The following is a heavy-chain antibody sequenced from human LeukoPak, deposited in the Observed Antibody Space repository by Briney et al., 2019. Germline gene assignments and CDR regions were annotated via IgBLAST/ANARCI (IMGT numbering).Heavy chain of an antibody. V-gene: IGHV3-21*01. Sequence: GGSLRLSCAASGLTFSSYSMNWVRQAPGKGLEWVSSISSSSSYIYYADSVKGRFTISRDNAKNSLYLQMNSLRAEDTAVYYCASIAVAGPASHDYWGQGTLVTVSS. D-gene: IGHD6-19*01. CDR3: ASIAVAGPASHDY. CDR2: ISSSSSYI. J-gene: IGHJ4*02. CDR1: GLTFSSYS.